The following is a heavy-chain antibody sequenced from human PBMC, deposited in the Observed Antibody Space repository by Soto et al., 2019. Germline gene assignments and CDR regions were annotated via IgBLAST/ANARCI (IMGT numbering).Heavy chain of an antibody. D-gene: IGHD3-22*01. CDR2: ISYDGSNE. J-gene: IGHJ4*02. CDR1: GFIFSSYG. CDR3: AKDSYYHDSSGHYVFDH. V-gene: IGHV3-30*18. Sequence: GGSLRLSCAASGFIFSSYGMHWVRQAPGKGLEWVAVISYDGSNEDYADSVKGRFTISRDNSKDTLYLQMNSLRTEDTAVYYCAKDSYYHDSSGHYVFDHWGQGTLVTVSS.